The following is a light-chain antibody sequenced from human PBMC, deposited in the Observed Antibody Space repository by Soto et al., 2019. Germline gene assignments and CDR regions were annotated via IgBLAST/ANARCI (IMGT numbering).Light chain of an antibody. V-gene: IGKV1-27*01. CDR3: QKYNSAPLT. CDR2: AAS. J-gene: IGKJ1*01. Sequence: DIQITQSPSSVSASVVDRITITCRASQIILKYLNWYQQKPGKAPNLLIYAASTLQSGVPSRFSGSGSGTDFTLTISSLQPEDVATYYCQKYNSAPLTFGQGTKVDI. CDR1: QIILKY.